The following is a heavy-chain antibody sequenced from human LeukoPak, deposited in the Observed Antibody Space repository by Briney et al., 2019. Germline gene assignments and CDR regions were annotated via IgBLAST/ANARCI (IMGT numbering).Heavy chain of an antibody. V-gene: IGHV3-23*01. CDR2: ISDTGGNT. CDR3: AKRSLYSSSFPYFDY. J-gene: IGHJ4*02. Sequence: PGGSLRLSCVASGFTFGTYGITWVRQAPGKGLEWVSSISDTGGNTYYADSVKGRFSISRDNSKNTLYMQLNSLRADDTAVYYCAKRSLYSSSFPYFDYWGQGTLVTVSS. D-gene: IGHD6-6*01. CDR1: GFTFGTYG.